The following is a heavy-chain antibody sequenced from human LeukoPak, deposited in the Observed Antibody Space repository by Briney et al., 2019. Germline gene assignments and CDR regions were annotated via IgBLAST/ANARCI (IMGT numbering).Heavy chain of an antibody. V-gene: IGHV4-34*01. CDR1: DGSFTSIY. Sequence: SETLSLTCAVHDGSFTSIYWSWIRQPPGRWLEWIGEITHSASTNYNPSLKSRVTISLDTSKNQFSLKLNSVTAADAAVYYCARYTMAAAPRFDNWGQGTLVAVSS. D-gene: IGHD3-10*01. J-gene: IGHJ4*02. CDR3: ARYTMAAAPRFDN. CDR2: ITHSAST.